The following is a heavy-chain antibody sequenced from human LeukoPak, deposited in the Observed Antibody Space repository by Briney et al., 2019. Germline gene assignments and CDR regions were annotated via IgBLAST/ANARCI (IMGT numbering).Heavy chain of an antibody. CDR2: ISSSSSYI. J-gene: IGHJ4*02. CDR3: ARDLSAARGP. CDR1: GFTFSSYS. D-gene: IGHD6-6*01. V-gene: IGHV3-21*01. Sequence: GGSLRLSCAASGFTFSSYSMNWVRQAPGKGLEWVSSISSSSSYIYYADSVKGRFTISRDNAKNSLYLQMNSLRAEDMAVYYCARDLSAARGPWGQGTLVTVSS.